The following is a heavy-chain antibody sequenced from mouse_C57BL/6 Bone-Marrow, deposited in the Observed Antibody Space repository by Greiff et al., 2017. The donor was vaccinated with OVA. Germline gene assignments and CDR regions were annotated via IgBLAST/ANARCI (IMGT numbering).Heavy chain of an antibody. V-gene: IGHV1-59*01. CDR2: IDPSDSST. J-gene: IGHJ3*01. D-gene: IGHD1-1*01. CDR1: GYTFTSYW. Sequence: QVQLQQPGAELVRPGTSVKLSCKASGYTFTSYWMHWVKQRPGQGLEWIGVIDPSDSSTNYNQKFKGKATLTVDTYSSTPYMQLSCLTSEDSAFYCGASRYYGSGYGVAYWGQGTLVTVSA. CDR3: ASRYYGSGYGVAY.